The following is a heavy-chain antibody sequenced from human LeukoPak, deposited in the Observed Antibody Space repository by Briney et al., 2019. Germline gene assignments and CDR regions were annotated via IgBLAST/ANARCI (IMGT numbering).Heavy chain of an antibody. CDR1: GGSISGFY. CDR3: ARGPYGDYGTHYYDGMDV. D-gene: IGHD4-17*01. Sequence: SETLSLTCTVSGGSISGFYWNWIRQAAGKGLEWIGRIYTGGSTDYNPSLKSRVTMSADTSKNQFSLKLSSVTAADTAVYYCARGPYGDYGTHYYDGMDVWGQGTTVTVSS. J-gene: IGHJ6*02. CDR2: IYTGGST. V-gene: IGHV4-4*07.